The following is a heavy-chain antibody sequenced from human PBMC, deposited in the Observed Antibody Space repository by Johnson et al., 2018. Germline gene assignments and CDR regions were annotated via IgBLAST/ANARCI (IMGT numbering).Heavy chain of an antibody. D-gene: IGHD3-9*01. CDR3: ARRSIALTGNDAFDM. V-gene: IGHV3-33*01. Sequence: QVQLVQSGGGVVQPGRSLRLSCAASGFTFSSYGMHWVRQAPGKGLEWVAFIWSDARDQKYAESVKGRFTISRDNSQNTLYLQMNSLRAEATAVYYCARRSIALTGNDAFDMWGQGTMVTVSS. J-gene: IGHJ3*02. CDR2: IWSDARDQ. CDR1: GFTFSSYG.